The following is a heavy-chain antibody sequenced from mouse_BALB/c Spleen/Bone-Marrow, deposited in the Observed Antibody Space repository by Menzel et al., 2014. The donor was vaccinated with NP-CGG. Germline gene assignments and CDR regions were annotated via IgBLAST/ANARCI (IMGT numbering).Heavy chain of an antibody. D-gene: IGHD2-2*01. CDR3: ASYYGYDEGFAY. V-gene: IGHV1-69*02. CDR1: GYTFTSYW. CDR2: IDPSDSYT. J-gene: IGHJ3*01. Sequence: VKLMESGAELVKPGASVKLSCKASGYTFTSYWMHWVKQRPGQGLEWIGEIDPSDSYTNYNQKFKGKATLTVDKSSSTAYMQLSSLTSGDSAVYYCASYYGYDEGFAYWGQGTLVTVSA.